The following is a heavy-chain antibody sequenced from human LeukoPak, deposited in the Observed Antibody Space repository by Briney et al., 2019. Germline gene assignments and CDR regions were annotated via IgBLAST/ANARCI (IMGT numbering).Heavy chain of an antibody. Sequence: PSQTLSLTCAVSGGSFSSGGYSWSWIRQPPGKGLEWIGYIYHSGSTYYNPSLKSRVTISVDRSKNQFSLKLSSVTAADTAVYYCAGDGADYYDSSGYYPYFDYWGQGTLVTVSS. CDR1: GGSFSSGGYS. CDR3: AGDGADYYDSSGYYPYFDY. CDR2: IYHSGST. D-gene: IGHD3-22*01. V-gene: IGHV4-30-2*01. J-gene: IGHJ4*02.